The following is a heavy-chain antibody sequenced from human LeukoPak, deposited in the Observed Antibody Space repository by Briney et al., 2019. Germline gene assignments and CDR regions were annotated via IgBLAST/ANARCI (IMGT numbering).Heavy chain of an antibody. CDR1: GFTFSSYA. V-gene: IGHV3-30-3*01. CDR3: ARVFPPDTAMVTGYFDY. Sequence: GGSLRLSCAASGFTFSSYAMHWVRQAPGKGLEWVAVISYDGSNKYYADSVKGRFTISRDNSKNTLYLQMNSLRAEDTAVYYCARVFPPDTAMVTGYFDYRGQGTLVTVSS. D-gene: IGHD5-18*01. CDR2: ISYDGSNK. J-gene: IGHJ4*02.